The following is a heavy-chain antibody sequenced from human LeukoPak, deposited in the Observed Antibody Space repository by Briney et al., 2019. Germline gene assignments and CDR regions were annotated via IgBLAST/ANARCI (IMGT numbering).Heavy chain of an antibody. CDR1: GVTFSSYG. Sequence: GGSLRLSCAASGVTFSSYGMHWVRQAPGKGLEWVAVISYDGSNKYYADSVKSRFTISRDNSKNTLYLQMNSLRAEDTAVYYSAKGAYSSGWLNLDYWGQGTLVTVSS. J-gene: IGHJ4*02. CDR2: ISYDGSNK. D-gene: IGHD6-19*01. CDR3: AKGAYSSGWLNLDY. V-gene: IGHV3-30*18.